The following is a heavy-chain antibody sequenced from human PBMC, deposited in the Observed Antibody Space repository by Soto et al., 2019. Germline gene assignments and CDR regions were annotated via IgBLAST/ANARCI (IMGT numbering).Heavy chain of an antibody. J-gene: IGHJ6*04. V-gene: IGHV3-9*01. CDR1: GSSLQDYA. CDR2: IYYNSNRI. CDR3: GKDISPGGMDV. Sequence: EVQLVESGGGLVQPGGSLRRSCVGSGSSLQDYAMHWVRQAPGKGLEWVSGIYYNSNRIDYADSVKGRFTISRDNARNSLYLQMNSLRTEATAFYYCGKDISPGGMDVWGRGIMVTVSS.